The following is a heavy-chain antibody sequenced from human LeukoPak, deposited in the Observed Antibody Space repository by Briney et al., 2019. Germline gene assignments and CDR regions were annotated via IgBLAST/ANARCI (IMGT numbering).Heavy chain of an antibody. CDR1: GGSISSYY. CDR2: IYYSGST. Sequence: SETLSLTCTVSGGSISSYYWSWIRQPPGKGLEWIGYIYYSGSTNYNPSLKSRVTISVDTSKNQFSLKLGSVTAADTAVYYCARGWDCGGDCPFDYWGQGTLVTVSS. CDR3: ARGWDCGGDCPFDY. D-gene: IGHD2-21*02. J-gene: IGHJ4*02. V-gene: IGHV4-59*01.